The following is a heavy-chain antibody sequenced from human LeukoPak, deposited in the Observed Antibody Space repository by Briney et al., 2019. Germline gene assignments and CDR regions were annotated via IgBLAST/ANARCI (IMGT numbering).Heavy chain of an antibody. V-gene: IGHV1-2*02. CDR3: AREQWVLRDFDL. D-gene: IGHD1-26*01. CDR1: GYTFTGYY. CDR2: INPNNGDT. J-gene: IGHJ2*01. Sequence: ASVKVSCKASGYTFTGYYMHWVRQAPGQGLEWMGWINPNNGDTNYAQKFQGRVTMTRDTSISTAYMALSRLRCDATAVYYCAREQWVLRDFDLWGGSDLVTVSS.